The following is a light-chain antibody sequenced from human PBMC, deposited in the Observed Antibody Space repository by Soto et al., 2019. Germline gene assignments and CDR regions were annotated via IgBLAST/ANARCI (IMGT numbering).Light chain of an antibody. CDR2: DAS. Sequence: IVWTQSPATLSLSPGERATLSCRASQSVSSYLAWYQQKPGQAPRLLIYDASNRATGIPARFSGSGSGTDFTLTISSLEPEDFAVYYCQQRSNLWTFGQGTKVDIK. CDR1: QSVSSY. J-gene: IGKJ1*01. V-gene: IGKV3-11*01. CDR3: QQRSNLWT.